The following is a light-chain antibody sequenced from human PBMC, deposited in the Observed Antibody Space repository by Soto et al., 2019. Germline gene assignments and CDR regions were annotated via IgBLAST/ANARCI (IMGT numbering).Light chain of an antibody. Sequence: RPSPATLSVAPGEGATLSCRASQGIGDTLAWYQHKPGQTPRLLIYDASHRATGIPARFSGSGSGTDFTLAISSLEPEDFAVYYCQQRINRQFIFGPGTKVDIK. V-gene: IGKV3D-11*01. J-gene: IGKJ3*01. CDR1: QGIGDT. CDR3: QQRINRQFI. CDR2: DAS.